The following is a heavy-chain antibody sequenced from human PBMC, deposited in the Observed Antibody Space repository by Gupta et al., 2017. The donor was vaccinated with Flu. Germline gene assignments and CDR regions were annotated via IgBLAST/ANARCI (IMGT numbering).Heavy chain of an antibody. Sequence: QVQLVQSGAEVKKPVSSVNVSCQAPGGTFTSSAISWVRQAPGQGLEWMGGIIPSFGTANYAQKFQGRVTITADESTSTAYMELSSLRSEDTAVYYCARPLDFRDYGVAFDIWGQGTMVTVSS. CDR3: ARPLDFRDYGVAFDI. D-gene: IGHD3-16*01. CDR1: GGTFTSSA. CDR2: IIPSFGTA. J-gene: IGHJ3*02. V-gene: IGHV1-69*01.